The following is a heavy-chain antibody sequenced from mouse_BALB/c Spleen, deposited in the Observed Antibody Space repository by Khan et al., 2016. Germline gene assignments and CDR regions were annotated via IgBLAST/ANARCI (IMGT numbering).Heavy chain of an antibody. CDR2: ISSGGSYT. CDR3: ARRAFDY. V-gene: IGHV5-6*01. J-gene: IGHJ2*01. D-gene: IGHD3-3*01. CDR1: GFTFSSYG. Sequence: EVQLVESGGDLVKPGGSLKLSCAASGFTFSSYGMSWARQTPDKRLEWVTTISSGGSYTYYPDSVKGRFTISRDNAKNTLYLQMSSLKSEDTAMYYCARRAFDYWGQGTTLTVSS.